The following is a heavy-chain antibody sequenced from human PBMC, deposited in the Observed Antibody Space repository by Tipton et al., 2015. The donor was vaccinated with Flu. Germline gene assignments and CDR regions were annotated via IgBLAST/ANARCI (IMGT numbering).Heavy chain of an antibody. Sequence: QLVQSGAEVKEPGASLRISCKLSGDNFRGQWIGWVRQMSGKGLEWMGIIYPDDSETRYSPSFKGQVSISVDESINTAYLQWSSLKASDTATYYCARLDPTGPQDCWGQGILVTVSS. J-gene: IGHJ4*02. V-gene: IGHV5-51*03. CDR2: IYPDDSET. D-gene: IGHD2-8*02. CDR1: GDNFRGQW. CDR3: ARLDPTGPQDC.